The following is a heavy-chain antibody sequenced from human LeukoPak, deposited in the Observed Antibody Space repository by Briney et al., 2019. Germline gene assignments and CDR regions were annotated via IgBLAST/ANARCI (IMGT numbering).Heavy chain of an antibody. CDR2: ISSSSSYT. V-gene: IGHV3-11*06. D-gene: IGHD1-26*01. Sequence: GGSLRLSCAASGFTFSDYYMSWIRQAPGKGLEWVSYISSSSSYTNYADSVKGRFTISRDNAENSLYLQMNSLRAEDTAVYYCARDLPTGTYRAYFDNWGQGTLVTVSS. J-gene: IGHJ4*02. CDR3: ARDLPTGTYRAYFDN. CDR1: GFTFSDYY.